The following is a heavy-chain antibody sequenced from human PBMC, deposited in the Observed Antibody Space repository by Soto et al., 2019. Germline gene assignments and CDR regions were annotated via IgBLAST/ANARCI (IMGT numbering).Heavy chain of an antibody. CDR2: VSYDGINK. CDR3: ARFREGYNFDY. J-gene: IGHJ4*02. V-gene: IGHV3-33*05. Sequence: HPWGSVRLSGAESEFVFRGYGRHWIRQAPGKGLEWVAVVSYDGINKFYADSVKGRFTVSRDNSQNTMFLQMNSLRAEDTAVYYCARFREGYNFDYWGRGTLVTVSS. CDR1: EFVFRGYG. D-gene: IGHD5-12*01.